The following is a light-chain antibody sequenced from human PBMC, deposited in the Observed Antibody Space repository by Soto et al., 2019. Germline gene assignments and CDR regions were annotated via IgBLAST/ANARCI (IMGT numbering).Light chain of an antibody. V-gene: IGKV1-39*01. CDR3: QQSYSTPPT. Sequence: DIQMTQSPSSLSASAGYRVTITCRASQSISSYLNWYQQKPGKAPKLLIYAASSLQSGVPSRFSGSGSGTDFTLTISSLQPEDFATYYCQQSYSTPPTFGGGTKVEIK. J-gene: IGKJ4*01. CDR2: AAS. CDR1: QSISSY.